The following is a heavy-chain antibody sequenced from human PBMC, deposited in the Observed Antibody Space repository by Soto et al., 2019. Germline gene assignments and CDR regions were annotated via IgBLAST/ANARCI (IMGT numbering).Heavy chain of an antibody. D-gene: IGHD6-19*01. J-gene: IGHJ6*02. V-gene: IGHV1-69*13. Sequence: SVKVSCKASGGTFSSYAISWVRQAPGQGLEWMGGIIPIFGTANYAQKFQGRVTITADESTSTAYMELSSMRSEDKAVYYCARVGAVAGTGRVHNVYSGMDVWGQGNTVTVSS. CDR1: GGTFSSYA. CDR3: ARVGAVAGTGRVHNVYSGMDV. CDR2: IIPIFGTA.